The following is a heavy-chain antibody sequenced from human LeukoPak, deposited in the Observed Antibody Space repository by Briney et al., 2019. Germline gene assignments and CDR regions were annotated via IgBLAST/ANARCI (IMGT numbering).Heavy chain of an antibody. CDR3: AREGIAAPERPPDY. V-gene: IGHV3-23*01. CDR2: ISGNGGST. CDR1: GFTFSSYA. Sequence: GGSLRLSCVVSGFTFSSYAMSWVRQAPGKGLEWVSVISGNGGSTYYADSVKGRFTISRDSSKNTLFLQMNSLRAADTAVYYCAREGIAAPERPPDYWGQGTLVTVSS. J-gene: IGHJ4*02. D-gene: IGHD6-13*01.